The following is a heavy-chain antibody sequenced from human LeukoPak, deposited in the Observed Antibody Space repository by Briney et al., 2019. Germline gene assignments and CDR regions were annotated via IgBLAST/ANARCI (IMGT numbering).Heavy chain of an antibody. CDR1: GFTFTTYW. CDR3: ARMTSGLWDY. J-gene: IGHJ4*02. V-gene: IGHV3-7*05. CDR2: INEDGSEK. Sequence: GGALRLSCAASGFTFTTYWRSWPRQAPGKGLEWVANINEDGSEKYYVDSVEGRFTISRDNAKNSLYMQLSSLRAEDTAVYYCARMTSGLWDYWGQGTLVTVSS. D-gene: IGHD3-3*01.